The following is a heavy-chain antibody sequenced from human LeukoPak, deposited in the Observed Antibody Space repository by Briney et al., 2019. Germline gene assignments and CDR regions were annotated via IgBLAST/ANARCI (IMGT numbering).Heavy chain of an antibody. CDR3: ARGQGNYDILTGYYY. V-gene: IGHV4-61*02. D-gene: IGHD3-9*01. CDR2: IYTSGST. J-gene: IGHJ4*02. CDR1: GGSISSGTYY. Sequence: KPSQTLSLTCTVSGGSISSGTYYWSWIRQPAGKGLEWIGRIYTSGSTNYNPSLKSRVTISVDTSKNQFSLKLSSVTAADTAVYYCARGQGNYDILTGYYYWGQGTLATVSS.